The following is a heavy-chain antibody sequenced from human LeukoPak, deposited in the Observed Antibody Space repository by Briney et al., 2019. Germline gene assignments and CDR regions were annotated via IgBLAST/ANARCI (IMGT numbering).Heavy chain of an antibody. CDR2: ISGSGGST. Sequence: GGSLRLSCAASGFTFSSYAMSWVRQAPGKGLEWVSAISGSGGSTYYADSVKGRFTISRDSSKNTLYLQMNSLRAEDTAVYYCAKDFSSSWNVPFDYWGQGTLVTVSS. CDR3: AKDFSSSWNVPFDY. V-gene: IGHV3-23*01. D-gene: IGHD6-13*01. CDR1: GFTFSSYA. J-gene: IGHJ4*02.